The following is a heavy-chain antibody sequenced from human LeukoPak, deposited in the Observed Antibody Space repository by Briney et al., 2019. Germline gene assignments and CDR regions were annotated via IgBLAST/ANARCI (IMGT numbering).Heavy chain of an antibody. V-gene: IGHV3-66*01. D-gene: IGHD6-13*01. Sequence: GGSLRLSCAASGFTVSSNYMGWVRQAPGKGLEWVSVLYSGGNTYYADSVKGRFTISRDNSKNTLYLQMNSLRDEDAAVYYCATSPATGNIYFDLWGRGTLATVSS. CDR1: GFTVSSNY. J-gene: IGHJ2*01. CDR3: ATSPATGNIYFDL. CDR2: LYSGGNT.